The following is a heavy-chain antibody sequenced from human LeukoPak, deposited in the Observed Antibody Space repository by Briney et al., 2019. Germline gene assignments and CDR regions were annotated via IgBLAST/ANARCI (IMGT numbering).Heavy chain of an antibody. CDR3: ATQRDGYNFIFDY. V-gene: IGHV1-69*05. Sequence: SVKVSCKASGDTFSSYSISWVRQAPGQGLEWMGGIIPIFGTTSYAQKFQGRVTITTDESMSTAYMEVSSLRSEDTAVYYCATQRDGYNFIFDYWGQGTLVTVSS. J-gene: IGHJ4*02. D-gene: IGHD5-24*01. CDR2: IIPIFGTT. CDR1: GDTFSSYS.